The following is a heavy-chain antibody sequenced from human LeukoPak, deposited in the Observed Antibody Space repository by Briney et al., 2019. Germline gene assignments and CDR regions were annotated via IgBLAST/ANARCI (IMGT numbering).Heavy chain of an antibody. CDR3: ARAVTYDY. CDR1: GFTFSSYT. CDR2: ISSSSTSI. Sequence: PGGSLRLSCAASGFTFSSYTMNWVRQAPGKGLEWVSSISSSSTSIYYADSVKGRFIISRDNAKNSLYLQMNSLRAEDTAVYYCARAVTYDYWGQGTLVTVSS. J-gene: IGHJ4*02. D-gene: IGHD4-23*01. V-gene: IGHV3-21*01.